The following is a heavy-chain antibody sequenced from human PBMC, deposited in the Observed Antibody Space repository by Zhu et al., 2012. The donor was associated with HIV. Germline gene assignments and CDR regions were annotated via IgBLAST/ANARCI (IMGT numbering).Heavy chain of an antibody. Sequence: QVQLQESGPGLVKPSETLSLICTVSGGSISRSNCYWGWIRQPPGKGLEWIGSIYYSGGTFYNPSLKSRVTISMDTSKNQFSLKLSSVTAADTAVFYXASRYCSSSSCLYDYWGQGTLVTVSS. J-gene: IGHJ4*02. D-gene: IGHD2-2*01. CDR2: IYYSGGT. V-gene: IGHV4-39*01. CDR3: ASRYCSSSSCLYDY. CDR1: GGSISRSNCY.